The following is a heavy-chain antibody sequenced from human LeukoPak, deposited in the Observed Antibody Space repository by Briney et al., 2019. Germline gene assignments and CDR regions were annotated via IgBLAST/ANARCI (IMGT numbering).Heavy chain of an antibody. D-gene: IGHD2-15*01. CDR2: INPNSGGT. V-gene: IGHV1-2*02. Sequence: GASVKVSCKASEYTSTGYYMHWVRQAPGQGLEWMGWINPNSGGTNYAQKFQGRVTMTRDTSISTAYMELSRLRSDDTAVYYCARTPRDIVVVVAATLYYYYGMDVWGQGTTVTVSS. J-gene: IGHJ6*02. CDR1: EYTSTGYY. CDR3: ARTPRDIVVVVAATLYYYYGMDV.